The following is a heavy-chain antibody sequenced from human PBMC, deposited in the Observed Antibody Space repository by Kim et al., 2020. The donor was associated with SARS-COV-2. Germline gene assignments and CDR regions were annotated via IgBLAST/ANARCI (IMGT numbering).Heavy chain of an antibody. Sequence: KGRLAISRENAENSLYLQMNSLRAEDTAVYYCATGEVAATPYYYYGMDVWGQGTTVTVSS. D-gene: IGHD2-15*01. V-gene: IGHV3-11*06. CDR3: ATGEVAATPYYYYGMDV. J-gene: IGHJ6*02.